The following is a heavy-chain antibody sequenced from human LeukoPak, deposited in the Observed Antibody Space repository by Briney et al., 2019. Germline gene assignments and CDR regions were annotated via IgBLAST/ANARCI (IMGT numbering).Heavy chain of an antibody. D-gene: IGHD2-2*01. V-gene: IGHV1-2*02. CDR2: INPNGGDT. Sequence: ASVKVSCKASGYTLTPYYMHWVRPAPGQGLEWMGWINPNGGDTNYAQKFQGRVTMASDTSISTAYMELNSLISDDTAVYYCVRVGFTTSWSNFDYWGQGTLVTVSS. CDR3: VRVGFTTSWSNFDY. J-gene: IGHJ4*02. CDR1: GYTLTPYY.